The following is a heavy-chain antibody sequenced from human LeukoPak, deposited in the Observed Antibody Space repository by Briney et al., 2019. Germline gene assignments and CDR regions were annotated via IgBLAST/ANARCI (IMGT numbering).Heavy chain of an antibody. CDR1: GYTFTSYG. CDR3: ARGSTMVRGVTYFDY. V-gene: IGHV1-18*01. D-gene: IGHD3-10*01. CDR2: ISAYNGNT. J-gene: IGHJ4*02. Sequence: ASVKVSCKASGYTFTSYGISWVRQAPGQGLEWMGWISAYNGNTNYAQKLQGRVTMTTDTSTSTAYMELRSLRSDDTAVYYCARGSTMVRGVTYFDYWGQGTLVTVSS.